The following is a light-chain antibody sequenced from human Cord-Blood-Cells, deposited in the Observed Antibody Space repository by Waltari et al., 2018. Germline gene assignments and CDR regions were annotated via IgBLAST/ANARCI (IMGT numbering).Light chain of an antibody. Sequence: QSSLTQHRSLSGSPGQSVPISSTGTSSDVGGYNYVSWYQQHPGKSPNLMIYDVRKRPSVFPDRFSGCKSGITASRTISGLQAEDEADYYCCSYADIYVFGSGPKVTVL. CDR1: SSDVGGYNY. V-gene: IGLV2-11*01. CDR3: CSYADIYV. CDR2: DVR. J-gene: IGLJ1*01.